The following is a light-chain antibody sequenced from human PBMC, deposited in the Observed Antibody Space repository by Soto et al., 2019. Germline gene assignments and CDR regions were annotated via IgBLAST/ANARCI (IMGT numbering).Light chain of an antibody. J-gene: IGKJ1*01. Sequence: EIVLTQSPVTLSLSPGERVTLSCRASQSISSSHLAWYQQRPGQAPRLLIYDASNRATGISDRFTGSGSGTDFTLTITRLEPEDFAVYYCQQYHSSPRTFGQGTKVDIK. CDR1: QSISSSH. V-gene: IGKV3-20*01. CDR3: QQYHSSPRT. CDR2: DAS.